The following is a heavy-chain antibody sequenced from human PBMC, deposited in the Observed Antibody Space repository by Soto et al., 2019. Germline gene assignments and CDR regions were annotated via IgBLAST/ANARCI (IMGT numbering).Heavy chain of an antibody. V-gene: IGHV1-18*01. J-gene: IGHJ6*01. CDR3: TSSHGGVSTSHYYYGMDV. CDR2: IRAYNGNT. D-gene: IGHD3-16*01. Sequence: KERGASVKVSCKASGYTFTSYGISWVRQAAGQGLEWMGWIRAYNGNTNYAQKLQGRVTVTTYTSTSTAYMELRSLRADDTAVYYCTSSHGGVSTSHYYYGMDVGGQGTTVTVSS. CDR1: GYTFTSYG.